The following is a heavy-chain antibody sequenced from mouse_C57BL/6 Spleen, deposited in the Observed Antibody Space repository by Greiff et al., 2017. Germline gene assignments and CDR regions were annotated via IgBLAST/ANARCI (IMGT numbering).Heavy chain of an antibody. Sequence: QVQLQQSGAELVKPGASVKISCKASGYAFSSYWMNWVKQRPGKGLEWIGQIYPGDGDTNYNGKFKGKATLTADKSSSTAYMQLSSLTSEDSAVYFCARWGDYELYFDYWGQGTTLTVSS. V-gene: IGHV1-80*01. CDR2: IYPGDGDT. CDR1: GYAFSSYW. D-gene: IGHD2-4*01. CDR3: ARWGDYELYFDY. J-gene: IGHJ2*01.